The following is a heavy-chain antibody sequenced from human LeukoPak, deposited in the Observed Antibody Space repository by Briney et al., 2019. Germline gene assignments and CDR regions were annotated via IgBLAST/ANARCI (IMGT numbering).Heavy chain of an antibody. D-gene: IGHD1-26*01. J-gene: IGHJ3*02. Sequence: PGGSLRLSCVVSGFTVSNNYMKWVRQAPGKGLEWVSTIYGGGSTYYADSVRGRFTISRHNSKNTLYLQMNSLRAEDTAVYYRASSGSYSNLDAFDIWGQGTMVTVSS. CDR3: ASSGSYSNLDAFDI. V-gene: IGHV3-53*01. CDR2: IYGGGST. CDR1: GFTVSNNY.